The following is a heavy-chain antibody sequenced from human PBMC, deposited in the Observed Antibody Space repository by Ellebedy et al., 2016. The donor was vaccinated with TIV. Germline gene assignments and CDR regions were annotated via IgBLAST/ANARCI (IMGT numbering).Heavy chain of an antibody. CDR2: IYPGDSDT. D-gene: IGHD3-10*01. CDR1: GYSFTSYW. Sequence: GESLKISCKGSGYSFTSYWIGWVRQMPGKGLEWMGIIYPGDSDTRYSPSFQGQVTISADKSISTAYLQWSSLKASDTAMYYCARGSNYYGSGSLYNWFDPWGQGTLVTVSS. V-gene: IGHV5-51*01. CDR3: ARGSNYYGSGSLYNWFDP. J-gene: IGHJ5*02.